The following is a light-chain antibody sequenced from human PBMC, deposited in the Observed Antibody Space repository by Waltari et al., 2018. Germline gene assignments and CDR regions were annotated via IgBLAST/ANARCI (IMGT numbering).Light chain of an antibody. CDR2: WAS. J-gene: IGKJ5*01. CDR3: QQYYSTPIT. CDR1: QSVLYSSNNKNY. V-gene: IGKV4-1*01. Sequence: DIVMTQSPDSLAVSLGERATINCKSSQSVLYSSNNKNYLAWYQQKPGQPRKLLIYWASTRESGVPDRFSGSGSGTDFTLTISSLQAEDVAVYYCQQYYSTPITFGQGTRLEIE.